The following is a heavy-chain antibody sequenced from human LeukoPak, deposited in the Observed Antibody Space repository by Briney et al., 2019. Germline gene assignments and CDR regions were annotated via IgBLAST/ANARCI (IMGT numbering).Heavy chain of an antibody. Sequence: PGGSLRLSCAASGFTFSSYAVHWVRQAPGRGLEWVVVISYDGTNKYYADSVKGRFTISRDNSKNTLYLQMNSLRAEDTAVYYCAKAVVGAFDIWGQGTMVTVSS. CDR3: AKAVVGAFDI. CDR1: GFTFSSYA. CDR2: ISYDGTNK. J-gene: IGHJ3*02. D-gene: IGHD2-21*01. V-gene: IGHV3-30-3*01.